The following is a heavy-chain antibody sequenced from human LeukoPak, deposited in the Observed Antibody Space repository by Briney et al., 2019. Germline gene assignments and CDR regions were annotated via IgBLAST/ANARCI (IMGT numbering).Heavy chain of an antibody. D-gene: IGHD5-24*01. V-gene: IGHV1-2*02. CDR1: GYTFTGYY. J-gene: IGHJ5*02. Sequence: ASVKVSCKASGYTFTGYYMHWVRQAPGQGLEWMGWINPNSGGTNYAQKFQGRVTMTRDTSISTAYMELSRLRSDDTAVYYCARAARRWPSTGWFDPWGQGTLVTVSS. CDR2: INPNSGGT. CDR3: ARAARRWPSTGWFDP.